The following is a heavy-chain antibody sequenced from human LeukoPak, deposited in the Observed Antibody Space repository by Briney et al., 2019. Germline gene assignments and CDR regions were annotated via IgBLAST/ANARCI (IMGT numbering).Heavy chain of an antibody. V-gene: IGHV3-23*01. CDR3: AKWGDYDVLTGYYVSDY. CDR2: ITGSGGNT. Sequence: GGSLRLSCAASGFTVSNYAMSWVRQAPGKGLEWVSAITGSGGNTYYADSVKGRFTISRDNSKNTLYLQMNSLRAEDTAVYYCAKWGDYDVLTGYYVSDYWGQGPLVTVSS. J-gene: IGHJ4*02. D-gene: IGHD3-9*01. CDR1: GFTVSNYA.